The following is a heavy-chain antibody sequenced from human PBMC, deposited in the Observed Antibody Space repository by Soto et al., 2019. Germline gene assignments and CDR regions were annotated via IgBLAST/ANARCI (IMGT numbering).Heavy chain of an antibody. D-gene: IGHD3-16*02. Sequence: KPSETLSLTCAVYGGSFSGYFWTWIRQPPGKGLEWIGEINHSGSSNYNPSLKRRVSIFVDTSNNQFSLNLKSVTAADTAVYYCARAPKYYDHVWGNYRRASVGFDYWGQGTPVTVSS. J-gene: IGHJ4*02. V-gene: IGHV4-34*01. CDR3: ARAPKYYDHVWGNYRRASVGFDY. CDR1: GGSFSGYF. CDR2: INHSGSS.